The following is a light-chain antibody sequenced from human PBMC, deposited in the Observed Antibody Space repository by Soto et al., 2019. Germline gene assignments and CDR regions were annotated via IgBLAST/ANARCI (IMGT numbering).Light chain of an antibody. CDR2: ETN. CDR1: SPNIGNNY. CDR3: ATWDSFLSTVV. J-gene: IGLJ2*01. V-gene: IGLV1-51*01. Sequence: QSALTQPPSVSAAPGQKVTISCSGSSPNIGNNYVSWYQQFPGAGPRLLIYETNGRPSGTPDRFSGFKSGTSATLGITGLQTGDEAVYYCATWDSFLSTVVFGGGTKLTVL.